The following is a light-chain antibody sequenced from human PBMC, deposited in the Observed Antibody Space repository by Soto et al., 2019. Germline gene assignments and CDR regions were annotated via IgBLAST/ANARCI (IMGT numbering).Light chain of an antibody. J-gene: IGKJ2*01. CDR2: KAS. CDR1: QSISSY. Sequence: IQMTQFPASLSASVGDRVTIACRASQSISSYLAWYQQKPGKAPNLLIYKASNLASGVPSRFTGGGSGTDFTLTINSLQPDDSATYFCQQYNSYSYTFGQGTKLEIK. CDR3: QQYNSYSYT. V-gene: IGKV1-5*03.